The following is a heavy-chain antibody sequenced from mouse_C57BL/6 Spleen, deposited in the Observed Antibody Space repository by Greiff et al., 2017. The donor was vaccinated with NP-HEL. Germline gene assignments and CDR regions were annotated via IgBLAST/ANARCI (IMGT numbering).Heavy chain of an antibody. CDR2: ISDGGSYT. Sequence: EVQLVESGGGLVKPGGSLKLSCAASGFTFSSYAMSWVRQTPEKRLAWVATISDGGSYTYYPDNVKGRFTISRDNAKNNLYLQMSHLKSEDTAMYYWARDPFYGSSYDWYFDVWGTGTTVTVSS. J-gene: IGHJ1*03. D-gene: IGHD1-1*01. V-gene: IGHV5-4*01. CDR3: ARDPFYGSSYDWYFDV. CDR1: GFTFSSYA.